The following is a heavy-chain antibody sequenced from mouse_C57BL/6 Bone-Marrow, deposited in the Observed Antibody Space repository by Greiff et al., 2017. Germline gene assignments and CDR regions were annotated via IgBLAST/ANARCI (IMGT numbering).Heavy chain of an antibody. CDR1: GYTFTSYW. Sequence: VQLKQPGAELVKPGASVKMSCKASGYTFTSYWITWVKQRPGQGLEWIGDIYPGSGSTNYNEKFKSKATLTVDTSSSTAYMQLSSLTSEDSAVYYCALTTVVAPYFDYWGQGTTLTVSS. CDR2: IYPGSGST. D-gene: IGHD1-1*01. CDR3: ALTTVVAPYFDY. J-gene: IGHJ2*01. V-gene: IGHV1-55*01.